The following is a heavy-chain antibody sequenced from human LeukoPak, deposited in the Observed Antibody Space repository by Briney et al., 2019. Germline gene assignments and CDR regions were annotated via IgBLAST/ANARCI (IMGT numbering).Heavy chain of an antibody. V-gene: IGHV4-38-2*02. D-gene: IGHD3-10*01. CDR1: GYSISSGYY. CDR2: IYHSGST. CDR3: ARGERILWFGELSHDDAFDI. Sequence: PSETLSLTCTVSGYSISSGYYWGWIRQPPGKGLEWIGSIYHSGSTYYNPSLRSRVTISVDTSKNQFSLKLSSVTAADTAVYYCARGERILWFGELSHDDAFDIWGQGTMVTVSS. J-gene: IGHJ3*02.